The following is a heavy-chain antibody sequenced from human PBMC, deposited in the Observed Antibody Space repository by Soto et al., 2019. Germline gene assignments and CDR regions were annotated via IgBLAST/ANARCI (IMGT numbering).Heavy chain of an antibody. CDR1: GVTISTYY. CDR3: VREAYIGYGHAIDH. V-gene: IGHV4-59*01. J-gene: IGHJ4*02. Sequence: SETLSLTCAVSGVTISTYYWSWIRQPPGKGLEWIGYNYHSGTTNYNPSLKSRVTISVDTSKNQFSLRLTSVTAADTAIYYCVREAYIGYGHAIDHXGQGTMVTVS. D-gene: IGHD5-12*01. CDR2: NYHSGTT.